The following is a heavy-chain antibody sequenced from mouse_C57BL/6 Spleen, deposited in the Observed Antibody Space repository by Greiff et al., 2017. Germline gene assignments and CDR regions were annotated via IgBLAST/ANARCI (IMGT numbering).Heavy chain of an antibody. J-gene: IGHJ2*01. Sequence: VMLVESGPGLVQPSQSLSITCTVSGFSLTSFGVHWVRQSPGKGLEWLGVIWRGGSTDYNAAFMSRLSITKDNSKSQVFFKMNSLQADDTAIYYCAKNGESRYYFDYWGQGTTLTVSS. CDR1: GFSLTSFG. V-gene: IGHV2-5*01. CDR2: IWRGGST. CDR3: AKNGESRYYFDY.